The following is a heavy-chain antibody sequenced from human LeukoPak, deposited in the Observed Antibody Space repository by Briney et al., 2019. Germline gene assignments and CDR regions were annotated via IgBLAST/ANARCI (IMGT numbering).Heavy chain of an antibody. CDR3: AKDVEWFGELFCFDY. CDR1: GFTFSSYA. J-gene: IGHJ4*02. D-gene: IGHD3-10*01. V-gene: IGHV3-23*01. Sequence: GGSLRLSRAASGFTFSSYAMSWVRQAPGKGLEWVSAISGSGGSTYYADSVKGRFTISRDNSKNTLYLQMSSLRAEDTAVYYCAKDVEWFGELFCFDYWGQGTLVTVSS. CDR2: ISGSGGST.